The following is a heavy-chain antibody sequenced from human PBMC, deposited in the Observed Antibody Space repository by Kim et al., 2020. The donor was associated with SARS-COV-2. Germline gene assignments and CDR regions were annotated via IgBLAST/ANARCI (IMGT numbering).Heavy chain of an antibody. D-gene: IGHD2-8*01. V-gene: IGHV1-69*13. CDR1: GDTYSNYA. CDR3: AKPTGNVDV. Sequence: SVKVSCKASGDTYSNYAITWVRQAPGQGLEWMGDIMPIFGTSNYAQKFQDRIVFTADGSTNTAYMELSSLRYEDTAVYYCAKPTGNVDVWGQGTAITVSS. CDR2: IMPIFGTS. J-gene: IGHJ6*02.